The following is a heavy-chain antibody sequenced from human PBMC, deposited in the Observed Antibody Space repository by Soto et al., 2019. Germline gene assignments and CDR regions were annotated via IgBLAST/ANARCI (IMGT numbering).Heavy chain of an antibody. Sequence: KESGPTLVKPTQTLTLTCTFSGFSLSTSGVGVGWIRQSPGKALEWLALVYWDDEKRYSPSLKSRLTITKDTSKNQVVLTMTNVDPVDTATYYCAHRRNTYYDILTGYSKNWFDPWGQGTLVTVSS. V-gene: IGHV2-5*02. CDR1: GFSLSTSGVG. CDR3: AHRRNTYYDILTGYSKNWFDP. CDR2: VYWDDEK. J-gene: IGHJ5*02. D-gene: IGHD3-9*01.